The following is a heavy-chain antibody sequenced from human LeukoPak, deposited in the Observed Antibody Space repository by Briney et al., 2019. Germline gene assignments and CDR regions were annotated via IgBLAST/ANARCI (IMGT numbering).Heavy chain of an antibody. V-gene: IGHV3-30-3*01. CDR2: ISYVGSNK. D-gene: IGHD6-19*01. CDR1: GFTFSSYA. J-gene: IGHJ4*02. Sequence: GGSLRLSCVASGFTFSSYAMHSVREALGKGLEWVALISYVGSNKYYADSVKGRFTISRDNSKNTLYLQMNSLRAEDTAVYYCARGGVYSSGSYYLYYFDYWGQGTLVTVSS. CDR3: ARGGVYSSGSYYLYYFDY.